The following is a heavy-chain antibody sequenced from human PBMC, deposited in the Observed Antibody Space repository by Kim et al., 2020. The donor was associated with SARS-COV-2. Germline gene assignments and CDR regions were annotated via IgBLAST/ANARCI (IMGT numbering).Heavy chain of an antibody. D-gene: IGHD6-19*01. V-gene: IGHV4-34*01. CDR1: GGSFSGYY. J-gene: IGHJ4*02. CDR3: ARGRAVANSPLGY. CDR2: INHSGST. Sequence: SETLSLTCAVYGGSFSGYYWSWIRQPPGKGLEWIGEINHSGSTNYNPSLKSRVTISVDTSKNQFSLKLSSVTAADTAVYYCARGRAVANSPLGYWGQGTLVTVSS.